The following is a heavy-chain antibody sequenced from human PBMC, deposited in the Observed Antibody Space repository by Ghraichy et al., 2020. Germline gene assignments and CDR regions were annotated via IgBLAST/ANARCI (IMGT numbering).Heavy chain of an antibody. CDR2: IIPILGIA. J-gene: IGHJ5*02. Sequence: SVKVSCKASGGTFSSYAISWVRQAPGQGLEWMGRIIPILGIANYAQKFQGRVTITADKSTSTAYMELSSLRSEDTAVYYCARAAIRYSGYDSDNWFDPWGQGTLVTVSS. CDR3: ARAAIRYSGYDSDNWFDP. V-gene: IGHV1-69*04. D-gene: IGHD5-12*01. CDR1: GGTFSSYA.